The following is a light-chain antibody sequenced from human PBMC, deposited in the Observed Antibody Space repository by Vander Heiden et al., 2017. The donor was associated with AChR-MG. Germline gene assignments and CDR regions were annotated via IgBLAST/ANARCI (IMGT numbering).Light chain of an antibody. CDR1: SSHIGSNY. J-gene: IGLJ3*02. CDR2: RNN. CDR3: AVWDDSLSGWV. Sequence: QSVLTQPPSASGTPGQRVPISCSGSSSHIGSNYVYWYQQLPGTAPKLLIYRNNPRPSGVPDRFSGSKSGTSASLAISGRRSEDEAEYYCAVWDDSLSGWVFGGGTKLTVL. V-gene: IGLV1-47*01.